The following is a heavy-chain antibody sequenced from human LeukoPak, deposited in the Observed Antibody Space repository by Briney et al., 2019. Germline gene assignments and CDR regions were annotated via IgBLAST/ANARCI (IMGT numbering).Heavy chain of an antibody. Sequence: PGGSLRLSCAASGFTFSTYSMNWVRQAPGKGLEWVSGISDASGYIYYADSSRGRFTISRDNAKNSLYLQMNSLRAEDTAVYYCGRDEWGGGDAFDIWGQGTMVTVSS. V-gene: IGHV3-21*01. D-gene: IGHD1-26*01. CDR2: ISDASGYI. CDR1: GFTFSTYS. CDR3: GRDEWGGGDAFDI. J-gene: IGHJ3*02.